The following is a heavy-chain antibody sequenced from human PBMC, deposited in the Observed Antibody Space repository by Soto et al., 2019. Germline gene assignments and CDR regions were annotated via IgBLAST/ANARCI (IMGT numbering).Heavy chain of an antibody. V-gene: IGHV3-23*01. CDR1: GFTFSSYA. J-gene: IGHJ4*02. CDR3: AKVVTRSAIPTFYFDY. Sequence: GGSLRLSCAASGFTFSSYAMSWVRQAPGKGLEWVSAISGSGGSTYYADSVKGRFTISRDNSKNTLYLQMNSLRAEDTAVYYCAKVVTRSAIPTFYFDYWGQGTLVTVSS. CDR2: ISGSGGST. D-gene: IGHD2-21*01.